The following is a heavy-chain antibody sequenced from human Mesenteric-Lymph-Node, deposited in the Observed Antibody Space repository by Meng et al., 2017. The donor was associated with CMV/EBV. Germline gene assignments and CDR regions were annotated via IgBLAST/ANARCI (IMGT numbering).Heavy chain of an antibody. CDR1: GFTFSSYW. CDR3: AKDYCSSTSCYDGDAFDI. D-gene: IGHD2-2*01. Sequence: GESLKISCAASGFTFSSYWMSWVRQAPGKGLEWVANIKQDGSEKYYVDSVKGRFTISRDNAKNSLYLQMNSLRAEDTAVYYCAKDYCSSTSCYDGDAFDIWGQGTMVTVSS. V-gene: IGHV3-7*01. J-gene: IGHJ3*02. CDR2: IKQDGSEK.